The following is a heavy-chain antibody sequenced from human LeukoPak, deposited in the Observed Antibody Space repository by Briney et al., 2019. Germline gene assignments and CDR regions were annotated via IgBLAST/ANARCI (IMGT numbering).Heavy chain of an antibody. J-gene: IGHJ6*03. CDR2: IIPIFGTA. Sequence: ASVKVSCKASGGTFSSYAISWVRQAPGQGLEWMGGIIPIFGTANYVQKFQGRVTITTDESTSTAYMELSSLRSEDTAVYYCARVRGYSYGSPYYYMDVWGKGTTVTVSS. CDR3: ARVRGYSYGSPYYYMDV. D-gene: IGHD5-18*01. V-gene: IGHV1-69*05. CDR1: GGTFSSYA.